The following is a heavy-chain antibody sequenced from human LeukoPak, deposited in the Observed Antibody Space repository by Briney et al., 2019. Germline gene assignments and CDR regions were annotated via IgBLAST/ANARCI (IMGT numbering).Heavy chain of an antibody. CDR3: ARDPRGGNFDI. J-gene: IGHJ3*02. D-gene: IGHD1-26*01. V-gene: IGHV3-21*01. CDR1: GFTFSSYS. Sequence: GGSLRLSRAASGFTFSSYSMNWVRQAPGKGLEWVSSISSSSSYIYYADLVKGRFTISRDNAKNSLYLQMNSLRAEDTAVYYCARDPRGGNFDIWGQGTMVTVSS. CDR2: ISSSSSYI.